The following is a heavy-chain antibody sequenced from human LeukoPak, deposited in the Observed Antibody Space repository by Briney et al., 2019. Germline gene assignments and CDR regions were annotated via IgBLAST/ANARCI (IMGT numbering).Heavy chain of an antibody. CDR1: GYTFTSYG. CDR2: ISAYNGNT. CDR3: AREDPPIAARRDYYYMDV. J-gene: IGHJ6*03. V-gene: IGHV1-18*01. D-gene: IGHD6-6*01. Sequence: ASVKVSCKASGYTFTSYGISWVRQAPGQGLEWMVWISAYNGNTNYAQKLQGRVTMTTDTSTSTAYMELRSLRSDDTAVYYCAREDPPIAARRDYYYMDVWGKGTTVTVSS.